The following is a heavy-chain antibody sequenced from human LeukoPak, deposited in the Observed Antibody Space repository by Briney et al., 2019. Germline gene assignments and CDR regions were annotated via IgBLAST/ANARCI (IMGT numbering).Heavy chain of an antibody. Sequence: PGGSLRLSCAASGFTFSSYPMHWVRQAPGEGLEWVALISYDGSNKYYADSVKGRFTISRDNSKNTLYLQMNSLRPEDTAVYYCARDGGPYGSGSYQPDNWFDPWGQGTLVTVSS. CDR3: ARDGGPYGSGSYQPDNWFDP. CDR2: ISYDGSNK. V-gene: IGHV3-30-3*01. J-gene: IGHJ5*02. CDR1: GFTFSSYP. D-gene: IGHD3-10*01.